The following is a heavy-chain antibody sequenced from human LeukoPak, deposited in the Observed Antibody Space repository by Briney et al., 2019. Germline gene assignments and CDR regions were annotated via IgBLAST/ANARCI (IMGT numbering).Heavy chain of an antibody. CDR3: ARSRGYSGYDHFDY. Sequence: ASVKVSCKASGYTFTSYDINWVRQATGQGLEWMGWMNPNSGNTGYAQKFQGRVTMTRNTSISTAYMELSSLRSEDTAVYYCARSRGYSGYDHFDYWGQGTLVTVSS. J-gene: IGHJ4*02. D-gene: IGHD5-12*01. CDR2: MNPNSGNT. CDR1: GYTFTSYD. V-gene: IGHV1-8*01.